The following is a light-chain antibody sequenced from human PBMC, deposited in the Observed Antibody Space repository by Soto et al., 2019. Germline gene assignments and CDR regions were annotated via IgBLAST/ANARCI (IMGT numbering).Light chain of an antibody. V-gene: IGKV3D-20*02. CDR1: QSVSSSY. CDR3: QHRYNWPLT. J-gene: IGKJ4*01. CDR2: GAY. Sequence: EIVLTQSPGTLSLSPGERATLSCRASQSVSSSYLAWYQQKPGQAPRLLIYGAYSRATGIQARFSASGSGTDFTLSISSLEPEDFAVYYCQHRYNWPLTFGGGTKVDIK.